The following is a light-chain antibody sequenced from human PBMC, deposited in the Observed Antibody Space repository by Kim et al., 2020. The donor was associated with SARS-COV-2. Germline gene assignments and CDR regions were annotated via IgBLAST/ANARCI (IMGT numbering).Light chain of an antibody. CDR1: SLRSYY. Sequence: ALGQTVTITCQGDSLRSYYASWYQQKPGQAPVLVIYGKNNRPSGIPDRFSGSSSGNTASLTITGAQAEDEADYYCNSRDSSGNLWVFGGGTQLTVL. J-gene: IGLJ3*02. V-gene: IGLV3-19*01. CDR3: NSRDSSGNLWV. CDR2: GKN.